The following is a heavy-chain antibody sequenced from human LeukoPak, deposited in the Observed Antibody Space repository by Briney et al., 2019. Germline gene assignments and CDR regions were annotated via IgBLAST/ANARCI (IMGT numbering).Heavy chain of an antibody. CDR1: GGSISSSSYY. V-gene: IGHV4-39*07. J-gene: IGHJ5*02. Sequence: PSETLSLTCTVSGGSISSSSYYWGWIRQPPGKGLEWIGSIYYSGSTYYNPSLKSRVTISVDTSKNQFSLKLSSVTAADTAVYYCARGLGYCSSTRYLPTTYNWFDRWGQGTLVTVSS. D-gene: IGHD2-2*01. CDR2: IYYSGST. CDR3: ARGLGYCSSTRYLPTTYNWFDR.